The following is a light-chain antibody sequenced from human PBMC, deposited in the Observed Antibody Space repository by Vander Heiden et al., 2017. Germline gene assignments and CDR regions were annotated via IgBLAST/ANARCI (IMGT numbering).Light chain of an antibody. Sequence: DPAVSVALGQTFRITCQGDSLRRYYASWYQQKPGQAPVLVIYGKTNRPSGIPDRFSGSSSGNTASLTITGAQAEEEADYYCNTLDSSGNHPVFGGGTKLTVL. CDR1: SLRRYY. CDR3: NTLDSSGNHPV. J-gene: IGLJ2*01. V-gene: IGLV3-19*01. CDR2: GKT.